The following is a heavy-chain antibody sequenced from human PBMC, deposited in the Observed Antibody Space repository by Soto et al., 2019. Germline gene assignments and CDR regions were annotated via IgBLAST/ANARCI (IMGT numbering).Heavy chain of an antibody. Sequence: EVQLVESGGGLVQPGGSLRLSCAASGFSVSSNYINWVRQAPGKGLEWVSVIYSGGTTYYADSVKGRFTISRHDSNNTVFLQFNSLRPEDTAVYYCARGYYGPFDSWGQGTLVTVSS. CDR1: GFSVSSNY. CDR2: IYSGGTT. D-gene: IGHD3-22*01. CDR3: ARGYYGPFDS. V-gene: IGHV3-53*04. J-gene: IGHJ4*02.